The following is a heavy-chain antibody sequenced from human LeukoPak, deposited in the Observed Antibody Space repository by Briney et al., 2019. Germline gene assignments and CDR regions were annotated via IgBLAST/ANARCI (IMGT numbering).Heavy chain of an antibody. CDR3: ARRFYGDYVGVYAFDI. Sequence: SQTLSLTCTVSGGSISSGSYYWSWIRQPAGKGLEWIGRIYTSGSTNYNPSLKSRVTISVDTSKNQFSLKLSSVTAADTAVYYYARRFYGDYVGVYAFDIWGQGTMVTVSS. D-gene: IGHD4-17*01. CDR1: GGSISSGSYY. J-gene: IGHJ3*02. CDR2: IYTSGST. V-gene: IGHV4-61*02.